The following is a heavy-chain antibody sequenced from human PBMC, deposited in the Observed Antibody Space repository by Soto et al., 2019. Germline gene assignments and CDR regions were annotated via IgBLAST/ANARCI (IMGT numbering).Heavy chain of an antibody. Sequence: QLQLQESGPGLVKPSETLSLTCTVSGGSITSSSYYWGWIRQPPGKGLEWIGSLYYSGSTYYNPSRKSRVPISVDTSKSQFSLKLSSVTAADTAVYYCARHASRGLDYGDFWGQGTLVTVSS. CDR2: LYYSGST. CDR3: ARHASRGLDYGDF. J-gene: IGHJ4*02. V-gene: IGHV4-39*01. CDR1: GGSITSSSYY. D-gene: IGHD6-19*01.